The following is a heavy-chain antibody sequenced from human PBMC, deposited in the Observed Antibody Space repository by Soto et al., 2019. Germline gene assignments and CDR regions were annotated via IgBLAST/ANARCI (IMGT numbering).Heavy chain of an antibody. CDR2: AHHSGRT. Sequence: QVQLQESGPGLVKPSGTLSLTCTVSGGSMSSSNWWNWVRQSPGKGLEWIGEAHHSGRTNYNPSLKSRSTTAXDKSKNPFPLKLSSVTAADTAGYYCASSDATGLDYWGQGTLVTVSS. CDR3: ASSDATGLDY. V-gene: IGHV4-4*02. D-gene: IGHD1-26*01. CDR1: GGSMSSSNW. J-gene: IGHJ4*02.